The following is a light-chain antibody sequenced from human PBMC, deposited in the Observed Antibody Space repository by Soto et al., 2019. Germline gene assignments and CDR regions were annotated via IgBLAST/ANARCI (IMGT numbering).Light chain of an antibody. CDR1: QTVTTSQ. Sequence: EVVLTQSPGTLSLSPGERATLSCRASQTVTTSQLTWFQQKPGQAPRLLIYAASIRAAGIPDRFSGSGSGTDFTLTISRLELEDFAVYYCQQYGSAPFTFGGGTKVEIK. CDR3: QQYGSAPFT. CDR2: AAS. V-gene: IGKV3-20*01. J-gene: IGKJ4*01.